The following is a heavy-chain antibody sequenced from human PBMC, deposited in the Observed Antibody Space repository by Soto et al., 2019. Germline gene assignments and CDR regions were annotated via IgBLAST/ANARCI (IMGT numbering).Heavy chain of an antibody. CDR3: ARDEKGDGYSGFDY. D-gene: IGHD2-21*01. CDR2: IYYIGST. CDR1: GGSISSGGYY. V-gene: IGHV4-31*03. J-gene: IGHJ4*02. Sequence: QVQLQESGPGLVKPSQTLSLTCTVSGGSISSGGYYWSWIRQHPGKGMEWIGYIYYIGSTYYNPSLTSRATISADTSKSQCSLKLSSVTTGDTAVDYCARDEKGDGYSGFDYSVQGTLVTVFS.